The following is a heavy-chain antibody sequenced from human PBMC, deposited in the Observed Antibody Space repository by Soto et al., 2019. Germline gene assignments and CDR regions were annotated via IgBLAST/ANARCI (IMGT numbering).Heavy chain of an antibody. J-gene: IGHJ4*02. CDR1: GFRFSSYA. V-gene: IGHV3-23*01. CDR3: AKNEYTSGWYISYLFDS. D-gene: IGHD6-19*01. Sequence: GGSLRLSCAASGFRFSSYAMSWVRQAPGKGLKWVSAISGSGDGTYYADSVKGRFTISRDNSKNTLYLKMNSLRAEDTAVYFCAKNEYTSGWYISYLFDSWGQGTLVTVSS. CDR2: ISGSGDGT.